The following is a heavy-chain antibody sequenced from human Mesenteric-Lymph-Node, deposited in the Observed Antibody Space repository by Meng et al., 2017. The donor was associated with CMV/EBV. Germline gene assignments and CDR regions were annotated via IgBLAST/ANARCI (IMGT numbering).Heavy chain of an antibody. CDR3: AREPASFGSATYYLDS. Sequence: GETFSSYAFSWVRQAPGQGLEWMGGIIPVLGTPNYAQKFQGRVTIRADESASTVFMELSSLRSDDTAVYYCAREPASFGSATYYLDSWGQGTLVTVSS. V-gene: IGHV1-69*01. D-gene: IGHD3-10*01. CDR1: GETFSSYA. J-gene: IGHJ4*02. CDR2: IIPVLGTP.